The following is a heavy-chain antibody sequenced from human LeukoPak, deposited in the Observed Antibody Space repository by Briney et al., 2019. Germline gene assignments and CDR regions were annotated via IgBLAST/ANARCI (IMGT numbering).Heavy chain of an antibody. CDR3: ATSFRYSSSWYEGGY. CDR2: FDPEDGET. V-gene: IGHV1-24*01. CDR1: GYTLTELS. J-gene: IGHJ4*02. Sequence: ASVKVSCKVSGYTLTELSMHWVRQAPGKGLEWMGGFDPEDGETIYAQKFQGRVTMTEGTSTDTAYMELSSLRSEDTAVYYCATSFRYSSSWYEGGYWGQGTLVTVSS. D-gene: IGHD6-13*01.